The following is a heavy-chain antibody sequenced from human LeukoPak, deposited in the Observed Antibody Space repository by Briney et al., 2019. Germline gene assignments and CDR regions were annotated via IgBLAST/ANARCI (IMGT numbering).Heavy chain of an antibody. CDR2: IKQDGSEK. D-gene: IGHD2-2*01. V-gene: IGHV3-7*01. CDR1: GFTFSNFW. Sequence: GGSLRLSCAASGFTFSNFWMNWVRQAPGEGLEWVANIKQDGSEKYYVDSVKGRFTISRDNAKNSQYLQMNSLRAEDTAIYYCARDLYCTTTSCYGFDYWGQGTLVTVSS. CDR3: ARDLYCTTTSCYGFDY. J-gene: IGHJ4*02.